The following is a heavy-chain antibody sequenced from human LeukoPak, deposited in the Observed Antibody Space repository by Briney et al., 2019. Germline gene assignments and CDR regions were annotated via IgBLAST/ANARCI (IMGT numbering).Heavy chain of an antibody. CDR2: ITGGGGDT. CDR3: AKGSSGQRPYYFDY. J-gene: IGHJ4*02. D-gene: IGHD3-10*01. CDR1: GFTFSSYA. Sequence: GGSLRLSCAASGFTFSSYAMSWVRQAPGEGLEWVSAITGGGGDTFHVDSVKGRFTISRDNSKNTLYLQMTSRRAEDTAVYSCAKGSSGQRPYYFDYWGQGNLVTVSS. V-gene: IGHV3-23*01.